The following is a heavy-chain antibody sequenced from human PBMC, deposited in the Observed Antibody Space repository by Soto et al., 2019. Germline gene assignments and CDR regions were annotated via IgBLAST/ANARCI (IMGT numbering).Heavy chain of an antibody. Sequence: GESLKISCKASGYTFTNYWIVWVRQVPGKGLEWMGLIYPGDSDTRYNPSFQGQVTTSADKSTSAAYLQWNSLMASDTAIYYCARSGRSGLRWLDFFDPWGQGALVTVSS. V-gene: IGHV5-51*01. CDR3: ARSGRSGLRWLDFFDP. J-gene: IGHJ5*02. CDR1: GYTFTNYW. D-gene: IGHD4-17*01. CDR2: IYPGDSDT.